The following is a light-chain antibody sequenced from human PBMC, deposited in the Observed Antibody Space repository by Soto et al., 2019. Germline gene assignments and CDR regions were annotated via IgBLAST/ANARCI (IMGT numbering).Light chain of an antibody. CDR1: QSVGNN. J-gene: IGKJ5*01. V-gene: IGKV3-15*01. Sequence: EIMMTQSPATLSVSPGERATLSCRASQSVGNNLAWYQQKPGQAPRLLLYYASTRATGIPARFSGSGSGTEFTLTISSLQSEDFALYYCQQYNDWPPITFGQGTRLEIK. CDR3: QQYNDWPPIT. CDR2: YAS.